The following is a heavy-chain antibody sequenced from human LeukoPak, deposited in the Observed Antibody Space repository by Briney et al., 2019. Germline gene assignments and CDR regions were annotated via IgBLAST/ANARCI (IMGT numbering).Heavy chain of an antibody. CDR2: IIPIFGTA. CDR3: ARVDGSGPNAPNDC. D-gene: IGHD3-10*01. Sequence: SVKVSCKASGGTFSSYAISWVRQAPGQGLEWMGGIIPIFGTANYAQKFQGRVTITADESTSTAYMELSSLRSEDTAVYYCARVDGSGPNAPNDCWGQGSLVTVSS. J-gene: IGHJ4*02. CDR1: GGTFSSYA. V-gene: IGHV1-69*13.